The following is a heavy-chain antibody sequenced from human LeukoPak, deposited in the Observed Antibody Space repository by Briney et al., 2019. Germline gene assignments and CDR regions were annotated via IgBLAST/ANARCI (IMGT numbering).Heavy chain of an antibody. Sequence: PGGSLRLSCAASGFTFSSYWMSWVRQAPGKGLERVANIKQDGSEKYYVDSVKGRFTISRDNAKNSLYLQMNSLRAEDTAVYYWAREHYDFWSGYYGYWGQGTLVTVSS. CDR2: IKQDGSEK. V-gene: IGHV3-7*01. CDR1: GFTFSSYW. J-gene: IGHJ4*02. CDR3: AREHYDFWSGYYGY. D-gene: IGHD3-3*01.